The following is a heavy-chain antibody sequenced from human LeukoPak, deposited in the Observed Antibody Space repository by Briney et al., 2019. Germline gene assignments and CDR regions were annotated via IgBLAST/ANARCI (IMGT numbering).Heavy chain of an antibody. CDR1: GFTLNNAW. D-gene: IGHD6-6*01. CDR3: CKVVRGKNFFEN. Sequence: GGSLRLSCVASGFTLNNAWMSWVRQAPGKGLECVGHIKGNNDGGTTDHAPPVKGRFTISRDDSKNTLSLQMNSLKTEDTAVYYCCKVVRGKNFFENWGQGTLVAVSS. J-gene: IGHJ4*02. CDR2: IKGNNDGGTT. V-gene: IGHV3-15*01.